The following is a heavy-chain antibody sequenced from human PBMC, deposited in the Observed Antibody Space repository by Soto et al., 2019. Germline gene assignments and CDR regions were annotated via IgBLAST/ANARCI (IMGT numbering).Heavy chain of an antibody. V-gene: IGHV3-23*01. CDR2: ISCSGGST. CDR1: GFTFSSYA. CDR3: AKDHHLSQQQLVPWFDP. D-gene: IGHD6-13*01. Sequence: EVQLLESGGGLVQPGGSLRLSCAASGFTFSSYAMSWVRQAPGKGLEWVSAISCSGGSTYYADSVKGRFTISRDNSKNTLYLQMNSLRAEDTAVYYCAKDHHLSQQQLVPWFDPWGQGTLVTVSS. J-gene: IGHJ5*02.